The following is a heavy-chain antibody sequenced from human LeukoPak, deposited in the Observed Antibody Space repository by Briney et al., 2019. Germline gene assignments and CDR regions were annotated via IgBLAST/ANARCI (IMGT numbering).Heavy chain of an antibody. CDR1: GFTFSSYE. V-gene: IGHV3-48*03. CDR3: ARDRRFLEWSPHYYYYMDV. Sequence: GGSLRLSCAASGFTFSSYEMNWVRHAPGKGLEWVSYISSSGSTIYYADSVKGRFTISRDNAKNSLYLQMNSLRAEDTAVYYCARDRRFLEWSPHYYYYMDVWGKGTTVTVSS. D-gene: IGHD3-3*01. J-gene: IGHJ6*03. CDR2: ISSSGSTI.